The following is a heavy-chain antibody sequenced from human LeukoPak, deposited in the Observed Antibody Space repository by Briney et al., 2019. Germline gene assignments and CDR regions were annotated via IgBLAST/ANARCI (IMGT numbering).Heavy chain of an antibody. J-gene: IGHJ3*02. V-gene: IGHV3-64D*06. CDR3: VKDREQWLVVYAFDI. CDR1: GFTFSSYA. D-gene: IGHD6-19*01. Sequence: GGSLRLSCSASGFTFSSYAMHWVRQAPGKGLVYVSAISSNGGSTYYADSVKGRFTISRDNSKNTLYLQMSSLRAEDTAVYYCVKDREQWLVVYAFDIWGQGTMVTVSS. CDR2: ISSNGGST.